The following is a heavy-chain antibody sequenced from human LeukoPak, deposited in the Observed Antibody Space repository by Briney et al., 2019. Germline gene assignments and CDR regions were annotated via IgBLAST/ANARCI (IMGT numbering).Heavy chain of an antibody. D-gene: IGHD1-1*01. Sequence: PSETLSLTCTVSGGSMGRGGYYWSWVRQSPGKGLEWIVYIYYTGTTNYNPSLKSRVTMSVDTSKNQFSLNLSSVTAADTAVYYCARVPTPYDTTGLLDPWGQGALVTVSS. CDR3: ARVPTPYDTTGLLDP. CDR1: GGSMGRGGYY. CDR2: IYYTGTT. V-gene: IGHV4-31*03. J-gene: IGHJ5*02.